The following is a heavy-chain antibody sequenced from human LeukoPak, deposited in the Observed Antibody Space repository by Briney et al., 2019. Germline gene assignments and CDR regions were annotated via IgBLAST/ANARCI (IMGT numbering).Heavy chain of an antibody. CDR1: GYTFTTYA. V-gene: IGHV1-69*13. CDR2: IIPIFGTA. CDR3: ARGRRFLEWLLAY. Sequence: ASVKVSCKASGYTFTTYAMNWVRQAPGQGLEWMGGIIPIFGTANYAQKFQGRVTITADESTSTAYMELSSLRSEDTAVYYCARGRRFLEWLLAYWGQGTLVTVSS. D-gene: IGHD3-3*01. J-gene: IGHJ4*01.